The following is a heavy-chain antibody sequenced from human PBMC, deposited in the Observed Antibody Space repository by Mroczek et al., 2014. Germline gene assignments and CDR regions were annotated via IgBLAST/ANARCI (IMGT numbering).Heavy chain of an antibody. D-gene: IGHD4-17*01. CDR3: ARPPSHFLRASVPTVTTETVGY. J-gene: IGHJ4*02. Sequence: QVQLVQSGPGLVKPSETLSLTCTVSGGSISSSSYYWGWIRQPPGKGLEWIGSIYYSGSTYYNPSLKSRVTISVDTSKNQFSLKLSSVTAADTAVYYCARPPSHFLRASVPTVTTETVGYWGQGTLVTVSS. V-gene: IGHV4-39*01. CDR2: IYYSGST. CDR1: GGSISSSSYY.